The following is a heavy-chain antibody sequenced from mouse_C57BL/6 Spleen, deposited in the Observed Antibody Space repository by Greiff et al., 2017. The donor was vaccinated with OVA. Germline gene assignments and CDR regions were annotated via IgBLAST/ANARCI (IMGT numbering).Heavy chain of an antibody. CDR2: IRNKANNHAT. J-gene: IGHJ4*01. CDR1: RFTFSDAW. CDR3: TRRTIYYGNYGAMDY. Sequence: EVQRVESGGGLVQPGGSMKLSCAASRFTFSDAWMDWVRQSPEKGLEWVAEIRNKANNHATYYAESVKGRFTISRDDSKSSVYLQMNSLRAEDTGIYYCTRRTIYYGNYGAMDYWGQGTSVTVSS. V-gene: IGHV6-6*01. D-gene: IGHD2-1*01.